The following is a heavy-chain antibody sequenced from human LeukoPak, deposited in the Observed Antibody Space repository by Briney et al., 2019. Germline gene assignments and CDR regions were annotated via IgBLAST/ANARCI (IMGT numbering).Heavy chain of an antibody. J-gene: IGHJ4*02. CDR2: IYPGDSET. CDR1: GYSFTSYW. Sequence: GESLKISCKGSGYSFTSYWIGWVRQMPGKGLEWVGIIYPGDSETRYRPSLQGQVTISADKSITTAYLQWSSLKASDTAMYYCATTLSSHCSGSSSLFDFWGQGTLVTVSS. CDR3: ATTLSSHCSGSSSLFDF. D-gene: IGHD2-2*01. V-gene: IGHV5-51*01.